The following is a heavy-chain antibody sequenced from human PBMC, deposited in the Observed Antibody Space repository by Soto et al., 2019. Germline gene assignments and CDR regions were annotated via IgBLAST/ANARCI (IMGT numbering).Heavy chain of an antibody. CDR2: IIPIFGTA. D-gene: IGHD6-6*01. CDR1: GGTFSSYA. J-gene: IGHJ6*02. CDR3: ARAVAARPGYYYGMDV. V-gene: IGHV1-69*13. Sequence: GASVKVSCKASGGTFSSYAISWVRQAPGQGLEWMGGIIPIFGTANYAQKFQGRVTITADESTSTAYMELSSLRSEDTAVYYCARAVAARPGYYYGMDVWGQGTTVTVYS.